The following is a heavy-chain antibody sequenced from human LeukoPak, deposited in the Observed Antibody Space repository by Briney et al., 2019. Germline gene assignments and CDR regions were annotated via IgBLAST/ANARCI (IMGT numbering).Heavy chain of an antibody. Sequence: ASVKVSCKASGYTFTSYYMHWVRQAPGQGLEWMGIINPSGGSTVYAQKFQGRVTMTRDTSTSTVYMELSGLRSEDTAVYHCARAFTMVRGPIMDYWGQGTLVTVSS. V-gene: IGHV1-46*01. CDR2: INPSGGST. J-gene: IGHJ4*02. D-gene: IGHD3-10*01. CDR3: ARAFTMVRGPIMDY. CDR1: GYTFTSYY.